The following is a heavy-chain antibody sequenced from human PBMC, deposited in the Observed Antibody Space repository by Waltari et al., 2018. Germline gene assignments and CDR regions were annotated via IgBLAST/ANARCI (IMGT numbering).Heavy chain of an antibody. V-gene: IGHV1-69*10. CDR3: AREAPPPNPGAVDY. D-gene: IGHD3-10*01. CDR2: IIPILGIA. Sequence: QVQLVQSGAEVKKPGSSVKVSCKASGGTFSSYAISWVRQAPGQGLEWMGGIIPILGIANYEQKFQGRVTITADKSTRTAYMELSSLRSEDTAVYYCAREAPPPNPGAVDYWGQGTLVTVSS. J-gene: IGHJ4*02. CDR1: GGTFSSYA.